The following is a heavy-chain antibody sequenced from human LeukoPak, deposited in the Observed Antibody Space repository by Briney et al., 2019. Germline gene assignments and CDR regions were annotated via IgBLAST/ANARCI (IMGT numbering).Heavy chain of an antibody. J-gene: IGHJ6*03. D-gene: IGHD3-3*01. V-gene: IGHV1-69*13. CDR2: IIPIFGTA. CDR3: ARGRFLEWSFYYYMDV. Sequence: ASVTVSYTASAGTFSSYAISWVRQAPGQGLAWMGGIIPIFGTANYAQKFQGRVTITADESTSTAYMELSSLRSEDTAVYYCARGRFLEWSFYYYMDVWGKGTTVTVSS. CDR1: AGTFSSYA.